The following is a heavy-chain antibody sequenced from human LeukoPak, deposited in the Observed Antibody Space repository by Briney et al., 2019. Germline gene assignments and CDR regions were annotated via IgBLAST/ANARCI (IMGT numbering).Heavy chain of an antibody. J-gene: IGHJ3*02. V-gene: IGHV3-11*04. CDR2: ISSSGSTI. CDR3: ARDSDDIVVVPAAWAFDI. Sequence: PGGSLRLSCAASGFTFSDYYMSWLRQAPGKGLEWVSYISSSGSTIYYADSVKGRFTISRDNAKNSLYLQMNSLRAEDTAVYYCARDSDDIVVVPAAWAFDIWGQGTMVTASS. CDR1: GFTFSDYY. D-gene: IGHD2-2*01.